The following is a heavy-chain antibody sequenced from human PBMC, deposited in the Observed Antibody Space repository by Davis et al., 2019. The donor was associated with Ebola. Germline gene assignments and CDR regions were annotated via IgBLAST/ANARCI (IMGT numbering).Heavy chain of an antibody. Sequence: SETLSLTCSVSGYSISGGFDWAWIRQPPGKGLEWIGSGSVFHSGNTYFNPSLKSRVTMSLDTSNNQFSLNLRSLTAADTAVYYCARGLTYYYGSGSPRFVHFDYWGQGTLVTVSS. D-gene: IGHD3-10*01. CDR1: GYSISGGFD. J-gene: IGHJ4*02. CDR2: GSVFHSGNT. V-gene: IGHV4-38-2*02. CDR3: ARGLTYYYGSGSPRFVHFDY.